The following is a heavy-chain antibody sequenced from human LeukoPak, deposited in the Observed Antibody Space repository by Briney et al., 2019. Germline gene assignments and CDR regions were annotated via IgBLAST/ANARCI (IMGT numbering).Heavy chain of an antibody. V-gene: IGHV1-2*02. Sequence: ASVKVSCKASGYTFTGYYMHWVRQAPGQGLEWMGWINPNSGGTNYAQKFQGRVTMTRDTSISTAYMELSRLRSDDAAVYYCARGGSPYFRAFDIWGQGTMVTVSS. CDR1: GYTFTGYY. D-gene: IGHD1-26*01. CDR3: ARGGSPYFRAFDI. J-gene: IGHJ3*02. CDR2: INPNSGGT.